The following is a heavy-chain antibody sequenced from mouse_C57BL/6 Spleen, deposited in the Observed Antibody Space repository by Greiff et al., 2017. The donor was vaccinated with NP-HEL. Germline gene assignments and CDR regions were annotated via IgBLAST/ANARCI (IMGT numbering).Heavy chain of an antibody. CDR2: FYPGSGSI. D-gene: IGHD2-1*01. Sequence: VQLQQSGAELVKPGASVKLSCKASGYTFTEYTIHWVKQRSGQGLEWIGWFYPGSGSIKYNEKFKAKATLTADKSSSTVYMELIRLTSEDAAGYFCARHEDNYGYYVNWYFDVWGTGTTVTVSS. V-gene: IGHV1-62-2*01. CDR1: GYTFTEYT. J-gene: IGHJ1*03. CDR3: ARHEDNYGYYVNWYFDV.